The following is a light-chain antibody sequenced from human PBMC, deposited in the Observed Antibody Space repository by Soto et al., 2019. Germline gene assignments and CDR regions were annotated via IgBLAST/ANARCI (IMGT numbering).Light chain of an antibody. CDR3: LQFNSYPRT. J-gene: IGKJ1*01. CDR1: QSISSW. Sequence: DIQMTQSPSTLSASVGDRVTITCRASQSISSWLAWYQQKPGKAPTLLIYDASSLESGVPSRFSGSRSGTEFTLTISNLQPEDFATYYCLQFNSYPRTFGQGTKVDIK. CDR2: DAS. V-gene: IGKV1-5*01.